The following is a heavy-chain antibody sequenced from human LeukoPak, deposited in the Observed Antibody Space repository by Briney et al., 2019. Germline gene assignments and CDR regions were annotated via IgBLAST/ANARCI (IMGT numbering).Heavy chain of an antibody. CDR3: ARLPGIAAAGTNWFDP. D-gene: IGHD6-13*01. CDR2: IYPGDSDT. Sequence: GESLKISCKGSGYRFTSYWIGWVRQMPGKGLEWMGIIYPGDSDTRYSPSFQGQVTISADKSISTAYLRWSSLKASDTAMYYCARLPGIAAAGTNWFDPWGQGTLVTVSS. J-gene: IGHJ5*02. V-gene: IGHV5-51*01. CDR1: GYRFTSYW.